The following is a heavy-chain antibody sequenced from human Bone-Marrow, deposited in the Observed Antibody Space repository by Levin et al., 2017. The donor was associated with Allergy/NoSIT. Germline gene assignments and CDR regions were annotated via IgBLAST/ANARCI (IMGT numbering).Heavy chain of an antibody. CDR3: ASNADFGY. V-gene: IGHV3-53*01. CDR2: IYSDGST. J-gene: IGHJ4*02. CDR1: GFTVSRNY. Sequence: QRGESLKISCAASGFTVSRNYMNWVRQAPGKGLEWVSLIYSDGSTHYADSVRGRFTISRDNSKNTLFLQMTSLRVDDTAVYYCASNADFGYWGQGTLVTVSS.